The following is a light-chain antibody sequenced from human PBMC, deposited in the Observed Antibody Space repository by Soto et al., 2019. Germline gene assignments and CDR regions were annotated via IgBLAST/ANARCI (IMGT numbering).Light chain of an antibody. Sequence: QSALTQPASVSGSPGQSITISCIGTSSDIGGYNYVSWYQQHPGEAPKLLIYDVSNRPSGVSNRFSGSKSGNTASLTISGLQGEDEADYYCGSYISSSTVYVFGPGTKLTVL. CDR1: SSDIGGYNY. J-gene: IGLJ1*01. CDR3: GSYISSSTVYV. V-gene: IGLV2-14*01. CDR2: DVS.